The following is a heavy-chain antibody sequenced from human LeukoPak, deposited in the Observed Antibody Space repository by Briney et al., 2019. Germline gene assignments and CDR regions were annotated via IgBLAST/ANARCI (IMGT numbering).Heavy chain of an antibody. CDR3: ARVRRGLAVAGPFDY. CDR1: GGSISSGDYY. V-gene: IGHV4-30-4*01. Sequence: PSETLSLTCTVSGGSISSGDYYWSWIRQPPGKGLEWIGYIYYSGSTYYNPSLKSRVTISVDKSKNQFSLKLSSVTAADTAVYYCARVRRGLAVAGPFDYWGQGTLVTVSS. CDR2: IYYSGST. J-gene: IGHJ4*02. D-gene: IGHD6-19*01.